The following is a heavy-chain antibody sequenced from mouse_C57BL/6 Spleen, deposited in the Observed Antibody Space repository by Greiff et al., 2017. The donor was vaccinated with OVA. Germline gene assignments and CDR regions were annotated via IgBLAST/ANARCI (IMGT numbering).Heavy chain of an antibody. D-gene: IGHD2-3*01. V-gene: IGHV1-39*01. J-gene: IGHJ4*01. CDR3: ARGGDGYYGENYYAMDY. Sequence: VQLQQSGPELVKPGASVKISCKASGYSFTDYNMNWVKQSNGKSLEWIGVINPNYGTTSYNQKFKGKATLTVDQSSSTAYLRLNRLTSEDSAVYYGARGGDGYYGENYYAMDYWGKGTSVTVSS. CDR1: GYSFTDYN. CDR2: INPNYGTT.